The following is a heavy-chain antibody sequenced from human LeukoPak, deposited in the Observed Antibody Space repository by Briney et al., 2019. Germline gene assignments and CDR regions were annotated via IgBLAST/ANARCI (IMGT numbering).Heavy chain of an antibody. J-gene: IGHJ4*02. CDR3: AKDRFGEVSLDY. CDR2: ISYVGSNK. V-gene: IGHV3-30*18. CDR1: GFTFSSHG. Sequence: PGRSLRLSCAAYGFTFSSHGMHWVRQAPGKGLEWVAVISYVGSNKYYADSVKGRFTISRANSKNTLYLQMNGLRAEDTAVYYCAKDRFGEVSLDYWGQGTLVTVSS. D-gene: IGHD3-10*01.